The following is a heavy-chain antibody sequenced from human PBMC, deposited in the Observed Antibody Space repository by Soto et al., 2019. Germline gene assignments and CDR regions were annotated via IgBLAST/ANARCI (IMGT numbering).Heavy chain of an antibody. V-gene: IGHV1-69*13. J-gene: IGHJ4*02. Sequence: SVKVSCKASGDTLSHYGVSWVRQVPGKGLEWMGGTTAIVGTRDYAQKFQGRMTITSDESTTTSYMELNSLTSDDTAVYYCAAGDSSDTGDHWGQGTLVTVSS. CDR2: TTAIVGTR. CDR1: GDTLSHYG. CDR3: AAGDSSDTGDH. D-gene: IGHD5-18*01.